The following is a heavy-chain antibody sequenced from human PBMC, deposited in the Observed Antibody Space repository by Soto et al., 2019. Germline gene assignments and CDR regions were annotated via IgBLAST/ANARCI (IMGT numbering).Heavy chain of an antibody. D-gene: IGHD1-26*01. J-gene: IGHJ5*02. V-gene: IGHV4-30-2*01. CDR3: ARGQWELLRKDNWFDP. CDR1: GGSISSYS. CDR2: IYHSGST. Sequence: SETLSLTCTVSGGSISSYSWSWIRQPPGKGLEWIGYIYHSGSTYYNPSLKSRVTISVDRSKNQFSLKLSFVTAADTAVYYCARGQWELLRKDNWFDPWGQGTLVTVSS.